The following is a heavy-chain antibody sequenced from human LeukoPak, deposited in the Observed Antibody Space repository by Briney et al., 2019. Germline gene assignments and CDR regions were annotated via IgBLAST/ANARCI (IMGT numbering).Heavy chain of an antibody. CDR1: GGSFSGYY. CDR2: INHSGST. V-gene: IGHV4-34*01. J-gene: IGHJ4*02. CDR3: ARDTDSGYEAVRLDY. D-gene: IGHD5-12*01. Sequence: PSETLSLTCAVYGGSFSGYYWSWIRQPPGKGLEWIGEINHSGSTNYNPSLKSRVTISVDTSKNQFSLQLNSVTPEDTAVYYCARDTDSGYEAVRLDYWGQGTLVTVSS.